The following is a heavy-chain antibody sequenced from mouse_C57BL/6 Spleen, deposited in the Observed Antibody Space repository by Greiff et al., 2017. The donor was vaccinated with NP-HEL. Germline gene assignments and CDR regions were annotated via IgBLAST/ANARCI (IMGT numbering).Heavy chain of an antibody. Sequence: VQLQQPGAELVKPGASVKLSCKASGYTFTSYWMQWVKQRPGQGLEWIGEIDPSDSYTNYNQKFKGKATLTVDTSSSTAYMQLSSLTSEDSAVYYCARMRYGSSYRYFDVWGTGTTVTVSS. D-gene: IGHD1-1*01. CDR1: GYTFTSYW. CDR2: IDPSDSYT. V-gene: IGHV1-50*01. J-gene: IGHJ1*03. CDR3: ARMRYGSSYRYFDV.